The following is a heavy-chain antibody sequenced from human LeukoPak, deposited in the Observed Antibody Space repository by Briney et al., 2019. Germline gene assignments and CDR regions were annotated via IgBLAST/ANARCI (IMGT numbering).Heavy chain of an antibody. CDR1: GFTFSNYD. CDR3: ARGAWGEDLDI. CDR2: IGVAGDT. Sequence: GGSLRLSCAASGFTFSNYDMHWVRQPTGKGLEWVSAIGVAGDTYYLGSVKGRFTISRENAKNSLYLQMNSLRTGDTAVYYCARGAWGEDLDIWGQGTTVTVSS. V-gene: IGHV3-13*01. J-gene: IGHJ3*02. D-gene: IGHD3-16*01.